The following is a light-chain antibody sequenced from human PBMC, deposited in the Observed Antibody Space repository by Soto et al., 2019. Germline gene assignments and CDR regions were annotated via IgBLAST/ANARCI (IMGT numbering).Light chain of an antibody. CDR1: QSVSSH. Sequence: ELVLTQSPATLSLSPGERATLSCRASQSVSSHLAWYQQKPGQAPRLLMYDTFNRATDNPARFNGSGSGTDFTLTISSLEPQNFAGYYCQQRSNLPPGYTFGQGTKLEIK. CDR2: DTF. CDR3: QQRSNLPPGYT. V-gene: IGKV3-11*01. J-gene: IGKJ2*01.